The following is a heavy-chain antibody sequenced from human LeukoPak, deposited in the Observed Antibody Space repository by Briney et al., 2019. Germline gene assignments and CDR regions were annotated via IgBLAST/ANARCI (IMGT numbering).Heavy chain of an antibody. CDR2: IYSGGST. Sequence: PGGSLRLSCAASGFTVSSNYMSWVRQAPGKGLEWVSVIYSGGSTYYADSVKGRFTISRDNSKNTLYLQMNSLRAEDTAVYYCARVGSRYYDSSGYYSLFYWGQGTLVTVSS. J-gene: IGHJ4*02. D-gene: IGHD3-22*01. V-gene: IGHV3-66*01. CDR3: ARVGSRYYDSSGYYSLFY. CDR1: GFTVSSNY.